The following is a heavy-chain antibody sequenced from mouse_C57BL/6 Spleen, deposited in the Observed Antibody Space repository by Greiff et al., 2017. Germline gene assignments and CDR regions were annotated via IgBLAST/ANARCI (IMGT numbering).Heavy chain of an antibody. CDR1: GYSFTGYY. Sequence: EVQLQQSGPELVKPGASVKISCKASGYSFTGYYMNWVKQSPEKSLEWIGGINPSTGGTTYNQKFKAKATLTVDKSSSTAYMQLKSLTSEDSAVYYCARRGGYYYGSSPYWYFDVWGTGTTVTVSS. D-gene: IGHD1-1*01. CDR3: ARRGGYYYGSSPYWYFDV. J-gene: IGHJ1*03. CDR2: INPSTGGT. V-gene: IGHV1-42*01.